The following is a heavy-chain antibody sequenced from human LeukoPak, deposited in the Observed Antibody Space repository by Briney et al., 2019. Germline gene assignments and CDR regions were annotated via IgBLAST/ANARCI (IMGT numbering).Heavy chain of an antibody. J-gene: IGHJ4*02. V-gene: IGHV1-24*01. D-gene: IGHD5/OR15-5a*01. Sequence: GASVKVSCKVSGYTLTELSMHWVRQAPGKGLEWMGGFDPEDGETIYAQKFQGRVTMTEDTSTDTAYMELSSLRSEDTAVYYCATPPGAGVNEAFDYWGQGTLVTVSS. CDR1: GYTLTELS. CDR2: FDPEDGET. CDR3: ATPPGAGVNEAFDY.